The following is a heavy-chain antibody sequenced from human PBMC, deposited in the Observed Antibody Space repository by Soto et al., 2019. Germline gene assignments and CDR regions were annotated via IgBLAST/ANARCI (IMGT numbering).Heavy chain of an antibody. CDR1: GFSFSNYV. CDR2: ISSSGGTP. J-gene: IGHJ4*02. CDR3: AKGLYDNSGYYYTD. D-gene: IGHD3-22*01. V-gene: IGHV3-23*01. Sequence: EVQLLESGGGLVQPGGSLRLSCAASGFSFSNYVMSWVRQAPGKGLEWVSSISSSGGTPYYEDSVEGRFTISRDNSKDSLLLQMHSLRAEDTAVYFCAKGLYDNSGYYYTDWGQGTLVTVSS.